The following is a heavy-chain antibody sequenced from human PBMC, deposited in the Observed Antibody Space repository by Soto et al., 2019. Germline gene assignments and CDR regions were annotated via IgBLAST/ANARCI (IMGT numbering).Heavy chain of an antibody. Sequence: PGGSLRLSCAASGFTFSSYAMSWVRQAPGKGLEWVSAISGSGGSTYYADSVKGRFTISRDNSKNTLYLQTNSLRAEDTAVYYCAKDTIYSSGWCFGYWGQGTLVTVSS. CDR1: GFTFSSYA. D-gene: IGHD6-19*01. CDR2: ISGSGGST. CDR3: AKDTIYSSGWCFGY. J-gene: IGHJ4*02. V-gene: IGHV3-23*01.